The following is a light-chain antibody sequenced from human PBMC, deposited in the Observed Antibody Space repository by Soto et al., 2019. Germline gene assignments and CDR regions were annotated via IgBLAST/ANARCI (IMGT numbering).Light chain of an antibody. CDR3: SSYTSSSTYV. CDR1: SSNIGNNY. J-gene: IGLJ1*01. V-gene: IGLV1-51*01. CDR2: DNN. Sequence: QSVLTQPPSVSAALGQKVTISCSGSSSNIGNNYVSWYQQLPGTAPKLLIYDNNKRPSGIPDRFSGSKSGTSATLGITGLQTGDEADYYCSSYTSSSTYVFGTGTKLTVL.